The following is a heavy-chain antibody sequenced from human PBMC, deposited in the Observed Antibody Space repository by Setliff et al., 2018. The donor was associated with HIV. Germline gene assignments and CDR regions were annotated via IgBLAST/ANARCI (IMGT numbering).Heavy chain of an antibody. V-gene: IGHV3-23*03. D-gene: IGHD3-10*01. Sequence: GESLKISCAASRFTFSSYAMSWVRQAPGKGLEWVSFIYSGGSTTYYADSVKGRFTISRDNSKNTLYLQMNSLRAEDTAVYYCAKVFGTYYFDYWGQGTLVTVSS. J-gene: IGHJ4*02. CDR3: AKVFGTYYFDY. CDR1: RFTFSSYA. CDR2: IYSGGSTT.